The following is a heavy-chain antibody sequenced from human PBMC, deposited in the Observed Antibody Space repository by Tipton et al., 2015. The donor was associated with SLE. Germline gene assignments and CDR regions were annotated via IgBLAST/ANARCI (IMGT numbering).Heavy chain of an antibody. CDR2: ISGSGGST. CDR1: GFTFSSYA. CDR3: AKDRDSGDGDAFDI. J-gene: IGHJ3*02. D-gene: IGHD6-25*01. Sequence: LSLTCAASGFTFSSYAMSWVRQAPGKGLEWVSAISGSGGSTYYADSVKGRFTISRDNSKNTLYLQMNSRRAEDTAVYYCAKDRDSGDGDAFDIWGQGTMVTVSS. V-gene: IGHV3-23*01.